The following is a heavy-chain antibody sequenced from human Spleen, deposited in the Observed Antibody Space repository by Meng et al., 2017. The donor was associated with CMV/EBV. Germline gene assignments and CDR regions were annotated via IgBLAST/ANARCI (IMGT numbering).Heavy chain of an antibody. D-gene: IGHD3-10*01. CDR3: ARVNYYGSGSHIDY. Sequence: GESLKISCAPSGFTLSIYGMNWVRQAPGKGLARVSPITASSSCIYYADSVKGRFTISRDNAKNSLYLQMNSLRADDTAVYYCARVNYYGSGSHIDYWGQGTLVTVSS. CDR2: ITASSSCI. CDR1: GFTLSIYG. V-gene: IGHV3-21*04. J-gene: IGHJ4*02.